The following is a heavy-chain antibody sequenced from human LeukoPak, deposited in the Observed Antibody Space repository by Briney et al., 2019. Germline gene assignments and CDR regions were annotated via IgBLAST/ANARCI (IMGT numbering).Heavy chain of an antibody. J-gene: IGHJ5*02. CDR1: GGSISSGGYY. V-gene: IGHV4-61*08. Sequence: SETLSLTCTVSGGSISSGGYYWSWIRQHPGKGLEWIGYIYYSGSTNYNPSLKSRVTISVDTSKNQFSLKLSSVTAADTAVYYCAREGSEAGNWFDPWGQGTLVTVSS. CDR2: IYYSGST. D-gene: IGHD1-26*01. CDR3: AREGSEAGNWFDP.